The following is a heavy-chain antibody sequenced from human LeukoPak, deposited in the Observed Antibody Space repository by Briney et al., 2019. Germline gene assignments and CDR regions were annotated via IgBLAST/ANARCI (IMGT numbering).Heavy chain of an antibody. CDR1: GFTFSNAW. D-gene: IGHD5-18*01. V-gene: IGHV3-15*01. CDR3: TTADYSYGAGWDY. J-gene: IGHJ4*02. CDR2: IKSKTDGGTT. Sequence: PGGSLRLSCAASGFTFSNAWMSWVRQAPGKGLEWVGRIKSKTDGGTTDYAAPVKGRFTISRDDSKNTLYLQMNSLKTEDTAVYYCTTADYSYGAGWDYWGQGTLVTVSS.